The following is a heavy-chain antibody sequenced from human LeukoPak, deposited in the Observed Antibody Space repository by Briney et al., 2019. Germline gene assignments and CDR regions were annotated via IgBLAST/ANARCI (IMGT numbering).Heavy chain of an antibody. D-gene: IGHD3-9*01. CDR2: IKQDGGEK. V-gene: IGHV3-7*04. J-gene: IGHJ5*02. CDR3: ARELGGYYDILTGYYVGYNWFDP. CDR1: GFTFSSYW. Sequence: PGGSLRLSCAASGFTFSSYWMSWVRQAPGKGLEWVANIKQDGGEKFYVDSVKGRFTISRDNAKNSLYLQMNSLRAEDTAVYYCARELGGYYDILTGYYVGYNWFDPWGQGTLVTVSS.